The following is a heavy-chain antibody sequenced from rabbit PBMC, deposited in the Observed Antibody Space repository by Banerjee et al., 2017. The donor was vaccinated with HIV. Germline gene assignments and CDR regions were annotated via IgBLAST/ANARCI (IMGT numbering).Heavy chain of an antibody. Sequence: QEQLEESGGDLVKPGGTLTLTCKASGIDFSSYYYMCWVRQAPGKGLELIACIYTSSGSTYYASWVNGRFTISKTSSSTVTLQMTSLTAADTATYFCARATGGSYYTRYYDLWGPGTLVTVS. CDR3: ARATGGSYYTRYYDL. J-gene: IGHJ4*01. V-gene: IGHV1S45*01. CDR2: IYTSSGST. D-gene: IGHD8-1*01. CDR1: GIDFSSYYY.